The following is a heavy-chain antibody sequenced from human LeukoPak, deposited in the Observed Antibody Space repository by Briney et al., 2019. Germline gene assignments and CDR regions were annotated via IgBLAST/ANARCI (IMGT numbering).Heavy chain of an antibody. Sequence: GGSLRLSCAASRFTFNYYAMHWVRQAPGKGLEWVAVISYDGSDKYYADSVKGRFTISRDNPKNTLYLQMNSLRAEDTAVYYCAKDLRGSGWYYFDYWGQGTLVTASS. CDR2: ISYDGSDK. D-gene: IGHD6-19*01. CDR3: AKDLRGSGWYYFDY. CDR1: RFTFNYYA. V-gene: IGHV3-30*18. J-gene: IGHJ4*02.